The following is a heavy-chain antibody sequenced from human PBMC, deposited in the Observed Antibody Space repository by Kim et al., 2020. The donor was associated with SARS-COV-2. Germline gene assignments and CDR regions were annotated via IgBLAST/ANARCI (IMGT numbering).Heavy chain of an antibody. CDR2: ISAYNGNT. CDR1: GYTFTSYG. CDR3: AREGEDYGDNAFDI. D-gene: IGHD4-17*01. V-gene: IGHV1-18*01. Sequence: ASVKVSCKASGYTFTSYGISWVRQAPGQGLEWMGWISAYNGNTNYAQKLQGRVTMTTDTSTSTAYMELRSLRSDDTAVYYSAREGEDYGDNAFDIWGQGTMVTVSS. J-gene: IGHJ3*02.